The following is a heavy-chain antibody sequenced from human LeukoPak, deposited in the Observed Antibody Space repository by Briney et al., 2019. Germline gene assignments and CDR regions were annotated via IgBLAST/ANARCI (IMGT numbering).Heavy chain of an antibody. Sequence: SETLSLTCIVSGASITTYSWNWLRQSPGKGLEWIGSIYYSGSTYYNPSLRSRVTISVDTSKNQFSLKLSSVTAADTAVYYCARASPDYDSSGYYNWFDPWGQGTLVTVSS. CDR1: GASITTYS. J-gene: IGHJ5*02. CDR3: ARASPDYDSSGYYNWFDP. CDR2: IYYSGST. V-gene: IGHV4-59*12. D-gene: IGHD3-22*01.